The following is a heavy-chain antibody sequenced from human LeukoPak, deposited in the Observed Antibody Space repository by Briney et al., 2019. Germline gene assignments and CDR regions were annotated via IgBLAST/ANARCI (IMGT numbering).Heavy chain of an antibody. J-gene: IGHJ4*02. V-gene: IGHV3-23*01. Sequence: GGSLRLSCAASGFTFSSYAMSWVRQAPGKGLEWVSGISGSGGSTYYADSVEGRFTISRDNAKNSLYLQMNSLRAEDTAVYYCARTVGRPSPTDYWGQGTLVTVSS. CDR3: ARTVGRPSPTDY. CDR2: ISGSGGST. CDR1: GFTFSSYA. D-gene: IGHD1-1*01.